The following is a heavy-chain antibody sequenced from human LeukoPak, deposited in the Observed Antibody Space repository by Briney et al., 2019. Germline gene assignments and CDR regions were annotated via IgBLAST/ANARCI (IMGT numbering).Heavy chain of an antibody. Sequence: SETLSLTCTVSGVSMSAYKWSWVRQSPEKGLEWIGCINTKGETSYNPSLKSRVTTSVDTSKSQFSLRLTSVTAADTAVYYCATSNDAKIAPFDHWGQGAPVTVSS. V-gene: IGHV4-4*09. CDR3: ATSNDAKIAPFDH. J-gene: IGHJ4*02. CDR2: INTKGET. CDR1: GVSMSAYK. D-gene: IGHD2-8*01.